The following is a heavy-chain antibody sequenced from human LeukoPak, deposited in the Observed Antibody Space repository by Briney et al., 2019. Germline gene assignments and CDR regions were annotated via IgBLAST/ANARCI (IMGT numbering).Heavy chain of an antibody. CDR3: AGALSGNYYEGD. V-gene: IGHV3-74*01. CDR1: GFTFSNYW. CDR2: INTDGSGT. Sequence: GGSPRLSCAASGFTFSNYWMYWVRQAPGKGLVWVSHINTDGSGTTYADSVKGRFSISRDNAKNTLYLQMNSLRAEDTAVYYCAGALSGNYYEGDWGQGTLVTVSS. J-gene: IGHJ4*02. D-gene: IGHD1-26*01.